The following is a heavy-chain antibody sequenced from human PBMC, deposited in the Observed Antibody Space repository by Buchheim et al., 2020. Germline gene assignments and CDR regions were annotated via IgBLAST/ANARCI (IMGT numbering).Heavy chain of an antibody. V-gene: IGHV3-30*18. J-gene: IGHJ6*02. CDR3: AKDGGHYNWKYYYYGMDV. CDR2: ISYDGSNK. D-gene: IGHD1-20*01. CDR1: GFTFSSYG. Sequence: QVQLVESGGGVVQPGRSLRLSCAASGFTFSSYGMHWVRQAPGKGLEWVAVISYDGSNKYYADSVKGRFTISRDNSKNTLYLQMNSLRAEDTAVYYCAKDGGHYNWKYYYYGMDVWGQGTT.